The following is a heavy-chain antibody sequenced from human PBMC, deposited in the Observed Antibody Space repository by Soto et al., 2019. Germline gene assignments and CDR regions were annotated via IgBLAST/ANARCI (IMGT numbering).Heavy chain of an antibody. CDR3: ARRDGYSYGYYFDY. CDR1: GYSFTSYW. J-gene: IGHJ4*02. Sequence: GESLKISCKGSGYSFTSYWIGWVRQMPGKGLEWMGIIYPGDSDNRYSQSFQGHVTISADKSISTAYLQSSSLMASDTAMYYCARRDGYSYGYYFDYWGQGTLVTVSS. CDR2: IYPGDSDN. D-gene: IGHD5-18*01. V-gene: IGHV5-51*01.